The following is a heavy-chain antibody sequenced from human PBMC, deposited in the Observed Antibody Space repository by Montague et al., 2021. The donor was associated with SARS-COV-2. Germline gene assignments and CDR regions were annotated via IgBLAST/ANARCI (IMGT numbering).Heavy chain of an antibody. J-gene: IGHJ6*02. D-gene: IGHD1-26*01. V-gene: IGHV3-53*01. CDR2: IYSGGST. CDR3: ARDRRIVGALYYYYGMDV. Sequence: FWSLSCAASGFTVSRNYMSWVRQAPGKGLEWVSVIYSGGSTYYADSVKGRFTISRDNSKNTLYLQMNSLRAEDTAVYYCARDRRIVGALYYYYGMDVWGQGTTVTVSS. CDR1: GFTVSRNY.